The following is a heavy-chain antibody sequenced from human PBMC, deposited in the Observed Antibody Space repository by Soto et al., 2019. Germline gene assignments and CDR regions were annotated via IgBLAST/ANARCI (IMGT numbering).Heavy chain of an antibody. V-gene: IGHV3-64*01. J-gene: IGHJ6*03. Sequence: GGSLRLSCAASGFTFSSYAMHWVRQAPGKGLEYVSAISSNGGSTYYANSVKGRFTISRDNSKNTLYLQMGSLRAEDMAVYYCTTGEGQLLFWYYYYYMDVWGKGTTDTVSS. CDR2: ISSNGGST. CDR3: TTGEGQLLFWYYYYYMDV. CDR1: GFTFSSYA. D-gene: IGHD2-2*01.